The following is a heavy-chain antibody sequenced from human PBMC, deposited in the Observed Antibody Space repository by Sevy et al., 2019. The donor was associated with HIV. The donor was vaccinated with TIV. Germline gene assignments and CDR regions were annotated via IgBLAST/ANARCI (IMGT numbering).Heavy chain of an antibody. D-gene: IGHD3-3*01. J-gene: IGHJ3*02. CDR3: ARHRASITIFGVVHDAFDI. CDR1: GGSISSSSYY. Sequence: SETLSLTCTVSGGSISSSSYYWGWIRQPPGKGLEWIGSIYYSGSTYYNPSLKSRVTISVDTSKNQFSLKLSSVTAADPAVYYCARHRASITIFGVVHDAFDIWGQGTMVTVS. CDR2: IYYSGST. V-gene: IGHV4-39*01.